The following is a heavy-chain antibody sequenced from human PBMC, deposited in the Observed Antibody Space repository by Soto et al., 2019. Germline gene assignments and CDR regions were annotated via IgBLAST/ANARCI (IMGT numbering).Heavy chain of an antibody. CDR3: ARGDYAKAFDI. J-gene: IGHJ3*02. Sequence: QVQLQESGPGLVKPSDTLSLICAVSGYSISSSNWWGWIRQPPGKGLEWIGNIYYSGIAYYNPSLKSRVTMSVDTSKNQFSLKLTSVTAVDTAVYYCARGDYAKAFDIWGQGTTVTVSS. CDR2: IYYSGIA. V-gene: IGHV4-28*03. CDR1: GYSISSSNW. D-gene: IGHD2-2*01.